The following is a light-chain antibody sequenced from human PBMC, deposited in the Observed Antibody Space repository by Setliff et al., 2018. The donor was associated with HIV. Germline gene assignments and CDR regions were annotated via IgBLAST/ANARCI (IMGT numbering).Light chain of an antibody. J-gene: IGLJ2*01. CDR3: QSYDSSLSVV. Sequence: QSVLTQPPSVSGAPGQRVTISCTGNNSNIGAGFDVHWYQQLPGTAPKVLIYDNKNRPSGVPERFSGTKSGSSASLAITGLQAEDEADYYCQSYDSSLSVVFGGGTKVTVL. V-gene: IGLV1-40*01. CDR2: DNK. CDR1: NSNIGAGFD.